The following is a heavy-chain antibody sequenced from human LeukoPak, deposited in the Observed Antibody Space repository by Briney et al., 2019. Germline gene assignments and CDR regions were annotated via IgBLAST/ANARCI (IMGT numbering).Heavy chain of an antibody. Sequence: GGSLRLSCAASGFTFGNAWMSWVRQAPGKGLEWVAVIWYDGSNKYYADSVKGRFTISRDNSKNTLYLQMNSLRAEDTAVYYCAKDYYDSSGYYADYWGQGTLVTVSS. CDR2: IWYDGSNK. D-gene: IGHD3-22*01. CDR1: GFTFGNAW. V-gene: IGHV3-33*06. J-gene: IGHJ4*02. CDR3: AKDYYDSSGYYADY.